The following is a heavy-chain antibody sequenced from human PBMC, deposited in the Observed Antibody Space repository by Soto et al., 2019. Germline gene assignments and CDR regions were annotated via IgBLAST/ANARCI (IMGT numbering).Heavy chain of an antibody. Sequence: GGSLRLSCAASGFTFSSYGMHWVRQAPGKGLEWVAVISYDGSNKYYADSVKGRFTISRDNSKNTLYLQMNSLRAEDTAVYYCAKAGKQQLGFDYWGQGPLVTVSS. V-gene: IGHV3-30*18. CDR2: ISYDGSNK. D-gene: IGHD6-13*01. CDR3: AKAGKQQLGFDY. CDR1: GFTFSSYG. J-gene: IGHJ4*02.